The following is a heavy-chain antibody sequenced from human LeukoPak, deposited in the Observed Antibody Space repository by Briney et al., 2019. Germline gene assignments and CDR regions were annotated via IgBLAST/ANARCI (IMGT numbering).Heavy chain of an antibody. V-gene: IGHV3-21*01. J-gene: IGHJ6*03. CDR1: GFTFSSYS. D-gene: IGHD2-21*02. CDR3: ARERNLVTTTPLYYYYYYMDV. Sequence: GGSLRLSCAASGFTFSSYSMNWVRQAPGKGLEWVSSISSSSSYIYYADSVKGRFTISRDNAKNSLYLQMNSLRSEDTAVYYCARERNLVTTTPLYYYYYYMDVWGKGTTVTVSS. CDR2: ISSSSSYI.